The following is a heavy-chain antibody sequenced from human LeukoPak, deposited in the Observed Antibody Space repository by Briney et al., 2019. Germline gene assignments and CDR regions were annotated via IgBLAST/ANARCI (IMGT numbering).Heavy chain of an antibody. CDR3: ARVRTSRDGYDNWFDP. CDR1: GYTFTSYD. J-gene: IGHJ5*02. CDR2: MNPNSGNT. D-gene: IGHD5-24*01. Sequence: ASVKVSCKASGYTFTSYDINWVRQATGQGLEWMGWMNPNSGNTGYAQKFQGRVTMTRNTSISTAYMELSSLRSEDTAVYYCARVRTSRDGYDNWFDPWGQGTLVTVSS. V-gene: IGHV1-8*01.